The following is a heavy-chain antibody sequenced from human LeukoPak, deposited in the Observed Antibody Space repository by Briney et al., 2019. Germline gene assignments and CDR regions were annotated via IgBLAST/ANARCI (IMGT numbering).Heavy chain of an antibody. D-gene: IGHD6-13*01. Sequence: SETLSLTCTVSVAPISRYYWSWIPQPAGKGLEWIGRFYSSGSTNYNPSLKSRVTMSVDTSKNQFSLKLSSVTAADTAVYYCARDLDSYSSTWYPYTSGWYLDYWGQGTLVTVSS. J-gene: IGHJ4*02. CDR1: VAPISRYY. CDR2: FYSSGST. CDR3: ARDLDSYSSTWYPYTSGWYLDY. V-gene: IGHV4-4*07.